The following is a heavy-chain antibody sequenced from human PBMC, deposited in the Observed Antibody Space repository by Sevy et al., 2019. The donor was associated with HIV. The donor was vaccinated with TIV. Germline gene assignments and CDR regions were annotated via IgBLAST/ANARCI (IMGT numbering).Heavy chain of an antibody. CDR1: GYTFTSYD. CDR2: MNPNSGNT. V-gene: IGHV1-8*01. J-gene: IGHJ4*02. Sequence: ASVKVSCKASGYTFTSYDINWVRQATGQGLEWMGWMNPNSGNTGYAQKFQGRVTMTRNTSISTAYMELSSLRSEDTAVYYCARRLKYDFWSGYLFDYWGQGTLVTVSS. CDR3: ARRLKYDFWSGYLFDY. D-gene: IGHD3-3*01.